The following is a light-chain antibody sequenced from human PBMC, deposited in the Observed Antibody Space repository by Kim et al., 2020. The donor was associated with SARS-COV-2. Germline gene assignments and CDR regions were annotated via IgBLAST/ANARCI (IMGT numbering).Light chain of an antibody. V-gene: IGKV1-39*01. CDR1: QTIAKY. CDR3: QQSYTTPIP. CDR2: DGT. J-gene: IGKJ5*01. Sequence: DIEMTQSPSSLSAWVGDRVTISCRASQTIAKYVNWYQQRPGKAPKILLFDGTTLHVGVPSRFSGSASGTDFTLTISGVQVEDFATYFCQQSYTTPIPFGQGTRLEIK.